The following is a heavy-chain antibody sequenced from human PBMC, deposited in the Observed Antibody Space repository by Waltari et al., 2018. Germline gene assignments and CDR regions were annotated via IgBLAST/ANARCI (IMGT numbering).Heavy chain of an antibody. CDR2: IIPMLGIA. Sequence: QVQLVQSGAEVKKPXSSVKVSCKASGGTFXSYTXSWVRQAPGQGLEWMGRIIPMLGIANXAEKFQGRVTITXDEXTRTAXMXLSSLRSXXXAVYXCASETPTIXXWAGFEYXGQGTLVTVXS. CDR3: ASETPTIXXWAGFEY. J-gene: IGHJ4*02. CDR1: GGTFXSYT. V-gene: IGHV1-69*02. D-gene: IGHD5-18*01.